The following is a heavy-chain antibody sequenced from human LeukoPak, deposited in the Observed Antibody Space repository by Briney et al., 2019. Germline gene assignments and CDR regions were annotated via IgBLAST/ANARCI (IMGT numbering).Heavy chain of an antibody. CDR3: AKGYYGSGSYGWFDP. Sequence: GGTLRLSCAASGFTFSSSGMIWVRQAPGKGLEWVSAISGSGDRTYHADSVKGRFTISRDNSKNTLYLHMNSLRAEDTAVYYCAKGYYGSGSYGWFDPWGQGTLVTVSS. J-gene: IGHJ5*02. CDR2: ISGSGDRT. CDR1: GFTFSSSG. D-gene: IGHD3-10*01. V-gene: IGHV3-23*01.